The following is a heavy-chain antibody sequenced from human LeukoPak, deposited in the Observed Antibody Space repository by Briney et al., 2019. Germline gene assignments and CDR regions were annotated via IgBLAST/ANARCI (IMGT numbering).Heavy chain of an antibody. J-gene: IGHJ4*02. CDR3: ARDSDYGGNGY. V-gene: IGHV4-39*07. CDR2: IYYSGST. Sequence: SETLSLTCTVSGGSISSSSYYWGWIRQPPGKGLEWIGSIYYSGSTYYNPSLKSRVTISVDTSKNQFSLKLSSVTAADTAVYYCARDSDYGGNGYWGQGTLVTVSS. CDR1: GGSISSSSYY. D-gene: IGHD4-23*01.